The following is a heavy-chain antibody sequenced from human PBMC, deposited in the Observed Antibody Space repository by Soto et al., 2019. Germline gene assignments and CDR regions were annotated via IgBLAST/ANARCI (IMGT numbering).Heavy chain of an antibody. J-gene: IGHJ6*02. Sequence: PGGSLRLSCAASGFTFSNYAMTWVRQAPGKGLEWVAAISGGGGGTYYADPVKGRFTISRDNSKNTLHLQMNNLRAEDTATYYCARDDRGGLNIVVVPAAISEDYYYYGMDVWGQGTTVTVSS. CDR2: ISGGGGGT. CDR3: ARDDRGGLNIVVVPAAISEDYYYYGMDV. CDR1: GFTFSNYA. V-gene: IGHV3-23*01. D-gene: IGHD2-2*01.